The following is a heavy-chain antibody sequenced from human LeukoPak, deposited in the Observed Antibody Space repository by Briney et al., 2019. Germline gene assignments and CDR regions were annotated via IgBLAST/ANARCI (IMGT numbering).Heavy chain of an antibody. V-gene: IGHV4-59*08. D-gene: IGHD5-18*01. CDR2: IYYSGST. J-gene: IGHJ4*02. Sequence: SETLSLTCTVSGGSISSYYWSWIRQPPGKGLEWIGYIYYSGSTNYNPSLKSRVTISVDTPKNQFSLKLSSVTAADTAVYYCARQGYSYGYPYYFDYWGQGTLVTVSS. CDR1: GGSISSYY. CDR3: ARQGYSYGYPYYFDY.